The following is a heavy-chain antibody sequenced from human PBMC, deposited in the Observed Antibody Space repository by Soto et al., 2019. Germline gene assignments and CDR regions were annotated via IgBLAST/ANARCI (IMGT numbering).Heavy chain of an antibody. CDR2: IFHSGST. Sequence: QVQLQESGPGLVKPSGTLSLTCAVSGGSIRSNNRWSWVRQPPGKGLEWIGEIFHSGSTNYNPSLKTRXTXPXXESKTQFSLKVTSVTAADTAVYYFARVYSGSYSDSWGQGTLVTVSS. D-gene: IGHD1-26*01. CDR3: ARVYSGSYSDS. V-gene: IGHV4-4*02. CDR1: GGSIRSNNR. J-gene: IGHJ4*02.